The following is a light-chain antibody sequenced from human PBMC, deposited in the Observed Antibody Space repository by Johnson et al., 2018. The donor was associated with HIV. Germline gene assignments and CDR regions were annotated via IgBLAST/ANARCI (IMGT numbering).Light chain of an antibody. CDR1: SSNIGNNY. J-gene: IGLJ1*01. CDR3: GTWDSSLNAFV. CDR2: ENN. Sequence: QSVLTQPPSVSAAPGQKVTISCSGSSSNIGNNYVSWYQQLPGTAPKLLMYENNKRPSGIPYRFSGSKSGTSATLDITGLQTGDEADYYCGTWDSSLNAFVFGAGTRVTVL. V-gene: IGLV1-51*02.